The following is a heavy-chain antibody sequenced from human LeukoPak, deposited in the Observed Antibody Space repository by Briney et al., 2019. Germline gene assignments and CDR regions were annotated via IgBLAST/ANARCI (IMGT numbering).Heavy chain of an antibody. CDR3: TRSPSLGGSYWGFDY. CDR1: GFTFSTYW. D-gene: IGHD1-26*01. J-gene: IGHJ4*02. V-gene: IGHV3-74*01. CDR2: LSPDGSSS. Sequence: GGSLRLSCAASGFTFSTYWMHWVRQAQGKGLVWVSRLSPDGSSSIYADSVKGRFTVSRDNAKNTLYLQMNSLRADDTAVYYCTRSPSLGGSYWGFDYWGQGTLLTVSS.